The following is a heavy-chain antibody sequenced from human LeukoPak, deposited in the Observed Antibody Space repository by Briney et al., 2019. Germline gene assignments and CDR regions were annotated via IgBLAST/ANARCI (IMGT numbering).Heavy chain of an antibody. J-gene: IGHJ5*02. CDR1: GFTFNNYY. D-gene: IGHD2/OR15-2a*01. CDR2: ISHDGSYK. CDR3: AKPYPLDSTPTTWFDP. V-gene: IGHV3-30*18. Sequence: GGSLRLSCAASGFTFNNYYMHWVRQAPGKGLEWVAVISHDGSYKYYGDSVKGRFTISRDNSKNTLYLQMNSLRAEDTAVYYCAKPYPLDSTPTTWFDPWGQGTLVTVSS.